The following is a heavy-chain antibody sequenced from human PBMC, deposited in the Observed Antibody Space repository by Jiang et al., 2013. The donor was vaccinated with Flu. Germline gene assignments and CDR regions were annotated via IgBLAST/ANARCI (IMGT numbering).Heavy chain of an antibody. Sequence: QTLSLTCAISGDSVSTNSAAWNWIRQSPSRGLEWLGRTYYRPKWYNDYAVSVKSRITINPGTSKNQFSLQLNSVTPEDTAVYYCARATRDGYNPTFDYWGQGTLVTVSS. J-gene: IGHJ4*02. CDR1: GDSVSTNSAA. CDR3: ARATRDGYNPTFDY. CDR2: TYYRPKWYN. V-gene: IGHV6-1*01. D-gene: IGHD5-24*01.